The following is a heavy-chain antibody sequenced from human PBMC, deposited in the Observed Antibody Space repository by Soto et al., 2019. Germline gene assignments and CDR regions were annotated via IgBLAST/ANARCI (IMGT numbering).Heavy chain of an antibody. Sequence: SETLSLTCTVPGGSISSGDYYWSWIRQHPGKGLEWIGHIYNSGSTYYNPSLKSRVTILAHTAKNQFSLNLRSVTAADTAVYYCARGRWDVRFGSWGQGTLVTVSS. V-gene: IGHV4-31*03. CDR3: ARGRWDVRFGS. CDR2: IYNSGST. CDR1: GGSISSGDYY. J-gene: IGHJ5*01. D-gene: IGHD1-26*01.